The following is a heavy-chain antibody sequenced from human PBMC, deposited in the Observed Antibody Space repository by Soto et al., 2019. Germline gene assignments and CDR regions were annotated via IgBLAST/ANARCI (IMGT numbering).Heavy chain of an antibody. CDR3: ARGLYYYDSSGYYGN. CDR1: GFTFSSYA. D-gene: IGHD3-22*01. CDR2: ISGSGGTT. J-gene: IGHJ4*02. Sequence: GGSLRLSCAASGFTFSSYAMSWVRQAPGKGLEWVSGISGSGGTTYYADSVKGRFTISRDNAKNSLYLQMNSLRAEDTAVYYCARGLYYYDSSGYYGNWGQGTLVTVSS. V-gene: IGHV3-23*01.